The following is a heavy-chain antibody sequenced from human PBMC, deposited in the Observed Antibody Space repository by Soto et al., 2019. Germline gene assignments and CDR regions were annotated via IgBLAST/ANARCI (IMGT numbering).Heavy chain of an antibody. D-gene: IGHD1-7*01. J-gene: IGHJ6*02. CDR1: GFTFSSYA. V-gene: IGHV3-30-3*01. Sequence: PGGSLRLSCAASGFTFSSYAMHWVRQAPGKGLEWVAVISYDGSNKYYADSVKGRFTISRDNSKNTLYLQMNSLRAEDTAVYYCARGRWNWNYGVSGLDNYYYGMDVWGQGTTGTV. CDR2: ISYDGSNK. CDR3: ARGRWNWNYGVSGLDNYYYGMDV.